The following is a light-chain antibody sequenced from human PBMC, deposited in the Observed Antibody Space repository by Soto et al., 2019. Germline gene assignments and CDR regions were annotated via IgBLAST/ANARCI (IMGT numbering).Light chain of an antibody. CDR1: SSDFDIYKY. CDR3: SSYTSSINDV. Sequence: QSVLTQPASVSGSPGQSITISCTGTSSDFDIYKYVSWYQQHPGKAPKLMIYQVTNRPSGVSNRFSGSKSGNTASLTISGLQAEDEADYYCSSYTSSINDVFGTGTKVTVL. CDR2: QVT. V-gene: IGLV2-14*01. J-gene: IGLJ1*01.